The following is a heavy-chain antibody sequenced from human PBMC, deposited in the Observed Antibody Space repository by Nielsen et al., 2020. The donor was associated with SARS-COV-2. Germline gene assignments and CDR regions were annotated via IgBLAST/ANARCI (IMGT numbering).Heavy chain of an antibody. D-gene: IGHD2-2*01. CDR3: ASTKGYCSSTSCRHVAFDI. Sequence: SETLSLTCTVSGGSISSGGYYWSWIRQHPGKGLEWIGYIYYSGSTYYNPSLKSRVTISVDTSKNQFSLKLSSVTAADTAVYYCASTKGYCSSTSCRHVAFDIWGQGTMVTVSS. J-gene: IGHJ3*02. CDR2: IYYSGST. V-gene: IGHV4-31*03. CDR1: GGSISSGGYY.